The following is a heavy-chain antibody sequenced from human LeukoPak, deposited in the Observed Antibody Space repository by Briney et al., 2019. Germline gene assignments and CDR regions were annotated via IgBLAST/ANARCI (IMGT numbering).Heavy chain of an antibody. V-gene: IGHV1-18*01. CDR2: ISAYNGNT. Sequence: ASVKVSCKASGFTFTSYGISWVRQAPGQGLEWMGWISAYNGNTNYAQKLQGRVTMTTDTSTSTAYMELRSLRSDDTAMYYCARTTSTMVRGVLDYWGQGTLVTVSS. CDR3: ARTTSTMVRGVLDY. J-gene: IGHJ4*02. D-gene: IGHD3-10*01. CDR1: GFTFTSYG.